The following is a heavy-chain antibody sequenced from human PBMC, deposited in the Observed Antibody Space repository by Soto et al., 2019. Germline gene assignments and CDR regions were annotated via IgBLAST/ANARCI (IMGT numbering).Heavy chain of an antibody. V-gene: IGHV3-74*01. Sequence: EVQLVESGGGLVQPGGSLRLSCAASGFTFSTYWMHWVRQAPGKGPMWVARIKSDGSGTYYADSVKGRLTISRDNAKNTLYRQMHSLSAEDTAVYFGVRGDGDYYDGNGYLGRHWGQGTLVTVSS. CDR3: VRGDGDYYDGNGYLGRH. CDR1: GFTFSTYW. J-gene: IGHJ4*02. CDR2: IKSDGSGT. D-gene: IGHD3-22*01.